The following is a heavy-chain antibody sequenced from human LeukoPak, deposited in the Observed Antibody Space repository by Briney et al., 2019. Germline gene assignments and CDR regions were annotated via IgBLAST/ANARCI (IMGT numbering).Heavy chain of an antibody. V-gene: IGHV3-64*02. Sequence: GGSLRLSCVASGFSFRNYAIHWVRQAPGKGLEYVSVINTDGRITYYADSVKGRFTISRDNSKNTVYLQMGSLRGEDVAVYYCTRDGGSFCDFDYWGQGALVTVSS. CDR2: INTDGRIT. J-gene: IGHJ4*02. CDR1: GFSFRNYA. D-gene: IGHD1-26*01. CDR3: TRDGGSFCDFDY.